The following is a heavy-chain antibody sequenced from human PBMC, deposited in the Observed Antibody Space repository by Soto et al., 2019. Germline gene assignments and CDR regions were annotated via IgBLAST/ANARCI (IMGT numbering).Heavy chain of an antibody. CDR3: AREFEVTTSGWEPSDY. D-gene: IGHD2-21*02. J-gene: IGHJ4*02. CDR1: GYTFTSYG. V-gene: IGHV1-18*01. CDR2: ISAYNGNT. Sequence: QVQLVQSGAEVKKPGASVKVSCKASGYTFTSYGISWVRQAPGQGLEWMGWISAYNGNTNYAQKLQGRVTMTTDTATSTAYMELRSLRSDDTAVYYCAREFEVTTSGWEPSDYWGQGTLVTVSS.